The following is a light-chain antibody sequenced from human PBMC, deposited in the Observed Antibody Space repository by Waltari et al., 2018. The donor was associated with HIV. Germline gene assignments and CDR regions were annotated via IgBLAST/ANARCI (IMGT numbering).Light chain of an antibody. J-gene: IGKJ1*01. V-gene: IGKV1-39*01. Sequence: DIQMTQSPSSLSASVGDRVTISCRTSQYVNTYLKWYQQRPGEAPKLLIYTASTVQSGVPSRFRGSGSGTDFTLTINNLQPEDSATYYCQQSFNNPLAFGQGTKVEI. CDR2: TAS. CDR3: QQSFNNPLA. CDR1: QYVNTY.